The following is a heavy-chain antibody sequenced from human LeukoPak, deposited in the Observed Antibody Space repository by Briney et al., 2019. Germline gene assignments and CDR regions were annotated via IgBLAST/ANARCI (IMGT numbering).Heavy chain of an antibody. D-gene: IGHD5-12*01. CDR3: ARDHRGYSGYDLGY. J-gene: IGHJ4*02. Sequence: GGSLRLSCAASGFTFSSYAMTWVRQAPGKGLEWVSYISSSCSTIYYADSVKGRFTISRDNAKNSLYLQMNSLRAEDTAVYYCARDHRGYSGYDLGYWGQGTLVTVSS. CDR1: GFTFSSYA. CDR2: ISSSCSTI. V-gene: IGHV3-48*04.